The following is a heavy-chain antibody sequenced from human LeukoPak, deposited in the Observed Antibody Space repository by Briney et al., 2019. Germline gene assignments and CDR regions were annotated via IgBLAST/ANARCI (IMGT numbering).Heavy chain of an antibody. D-gene: IGHD5-18*01. CDR1: GYTFTAYY. CDR2: INSNTGGT. Sequence: ASVKVSCKASGYTFTAYYMHWVRQAPGQGLEWMGRINSNTGGTDYAQEFQGRVTMTRDTSISTAYMELSRLRSDDTAVYYCARDRSGYSYGEPLDYWGQGTLVTVSS. J-gene: IGHJ4*02. V-gene: IGHV1-2*06. CDR3: ARDRSGYSYGEPLDY.